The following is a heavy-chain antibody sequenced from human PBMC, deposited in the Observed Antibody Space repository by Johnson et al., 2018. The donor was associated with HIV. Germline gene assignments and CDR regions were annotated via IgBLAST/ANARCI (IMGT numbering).Heavy chain of an antibody. CDR3: ARGYHESSGYGGAFEI. Sequence: VQLMESGGGVVRPGGSLRLSCAASGFTFDDYGMTWVRQAPGKGLEWVSGINWNGGTTGYGDSVKGRFTISRDNAKNSLYLQMNSLRAEDTALDYGARGYHESSGYGGAFEIWGQGTMVTVSS. D-gene: IGHD3-22*01. V-gene: IGHV3-20*04. J-gene: IGHJ3*02. CDR2: INWNGGTT. CDR1: GFTFDDYG.